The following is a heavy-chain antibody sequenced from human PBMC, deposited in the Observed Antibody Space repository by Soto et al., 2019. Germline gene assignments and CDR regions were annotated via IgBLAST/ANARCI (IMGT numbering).Heavy chain of an antibody. D-gene: IGHD3-3*01. Sequence: GGSLRLSCAASGFTFSSYAMHWVRQAPGKGLEWVAVISYDGSNKYYADSVKGRFTISRDNSKNTLYLQMNSLRAEDTAVYYCARDRSPYYDFWSGYAGYYYYGMDVWGQGTTVTVSS. CDR3: ARDRSPYYDFWSGYAGYYYYGMDV. V-gene: IGHV3-30-3*01. J-gene: IGHJ6*02. CDR1: GFTFSSYA. CDR2: ISYDGSNK.